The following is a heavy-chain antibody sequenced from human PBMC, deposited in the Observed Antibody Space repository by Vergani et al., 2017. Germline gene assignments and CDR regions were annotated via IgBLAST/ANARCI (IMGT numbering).Heavy chain of an antibody. Sequence: QVQLVESGGGVVQPGGSLRLSCAASGFTFSSYGMHWVRQAPGKGLEWVAFIRYDGSNKYYADSVKGRFTISRDNSKNTLYLKMNSLRAEDTAVYYCAKVGGLSYYYYMDVWGKGTTVTVSS. V-gene: IGHV3-30*02. J-gene: IGHJ6*03. CDR2: IRYDGSNK. CDR1: GFTFSSYG. CDR3: AKVGGLSYYYYMDV.